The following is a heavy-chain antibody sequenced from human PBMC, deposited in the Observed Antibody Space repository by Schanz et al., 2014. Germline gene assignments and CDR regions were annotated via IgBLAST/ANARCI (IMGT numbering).Heavy chain of an antibody. J-gene: IGHJ5*02. D-gene: IGHD3-10*01. Sequence: EVHLVESGGGLVQPGGSLRLSCAASGFNFITFAMSWVRQAPGKGPEWVSAIGGDASRTYYADSVKGRFTISRDNSKSTLYLQMNSRRADATAVYYCARPPPLVRGIAGWFGPWGQGSLVTVSS. V-gene: IGHV3-23*04. CDR1: GFNFITFA. CDR3: ARPPPLVRGIAGWFGP. CDR2: IGGDASRT.